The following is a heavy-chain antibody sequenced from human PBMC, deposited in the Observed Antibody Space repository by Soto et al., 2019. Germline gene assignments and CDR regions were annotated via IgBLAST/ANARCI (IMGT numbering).Heavy chain of an antibody. CDR2: INPNSGDT. CDR1: GYTFTGYY. V-gene: IGHV1-2*02. CDR3: ARGDYYDSSGYFFSLYYFDY. J-gene: IGHJ4*02. Sequence: QVQLVQSGAEVKKPGASVKVSCKASGYTFTGYYMHWVRQAPGQGLEWMGWINPNSGDTIYAQKFQGRVTMTRDTSSNTAYMELSRLRSDDTAVYYCARGDYYDSSGYFFSLYYFDYWGQGTLVTVSS. D-gene: IGHD3-22*01.